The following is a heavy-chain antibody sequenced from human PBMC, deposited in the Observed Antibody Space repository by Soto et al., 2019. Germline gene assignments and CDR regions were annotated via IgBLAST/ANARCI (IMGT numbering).Heavy chain of an antibody. Sequence: QVQLVQSGAEVKKPGSSVKVSCKASGGTFSSYAISWVRQAPGQGLEWMGGIIPIFGTANYAQKFQGRVTITADESTSTAYMELSSLRSEDTAVYYCARDRSVTMVRGVINWFDPWGQGTLVTVSS. D-gene: IGHD3-10*01. J-gene: IGHJ5*02. V-gene: IGHV1-69*12. CDR3: ARDRSVTMVRGVINWFDP. CDR1: GGTFSSYA. CDR2: IIPIFGTA.